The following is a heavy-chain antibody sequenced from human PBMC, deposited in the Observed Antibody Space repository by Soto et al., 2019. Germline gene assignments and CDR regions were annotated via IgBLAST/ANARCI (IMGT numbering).Heavy chain of an antibody. CDR1: GYTFTSYG. D-gene: IGHD2-15*01. Sequence: QVQLVQSGAEVKKPGASVKVSCKASGYTFTSYGISWVRQAPGQGLEWMGWISAYNGNTNYAQKLQGRVTTTTDTAMSTAYMELRSLRSDDTAVYYCARAYCSGGSCYSYDFDYWGQGTLVTVSS. J-gene: IGHJ4*02. CDR2: ISAYNGNT. CDR3: ARAYCSGGSCYSYDFDY. V-gene: IGHV1-18*01.